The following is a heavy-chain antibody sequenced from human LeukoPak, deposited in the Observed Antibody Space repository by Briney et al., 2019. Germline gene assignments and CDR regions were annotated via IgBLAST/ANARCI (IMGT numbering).Heavy chain of an antibody. CDR1: GGSISSTSYS. V-gene: IGHV4-39*07. CDR3: ARVPVNIWENWFDP. CDR2: IYYSGSP. Sequence: SETLSPTCTVSGGSISSTSYSWGWIRQPPGKALEWIGSIYYSGSPYYNPSLKSRVTISVDTSKNQFSLKLSSVTAADTAVYYCARVPVNIWENWFDPWGQGTLVTVSS. D-gene: IGHD1-26*01. J-gene: IGHJ5*02.